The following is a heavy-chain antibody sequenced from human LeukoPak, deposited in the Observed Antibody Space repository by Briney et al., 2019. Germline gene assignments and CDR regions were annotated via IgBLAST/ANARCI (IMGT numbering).Heavy chain of an antibody. V-gene: IGHV3-23*01. D-gene: IGHD6-13*01. J-gene: IGHJ4*02. CDR3: AKDGGEAISSSWYY. CDR1: GFTFSNLA. Sequence: PGGSLRLSCAATGFTFSNLAMSWVRQAPGKGLEWVSAISGRGGGTYYADSVKGRFTISRDNSRNTLYLQMNSLRAEDTAVYYCAKDGGEAISSSWYYWGQGALVTVSS. CDR2: ISGRGGGT.